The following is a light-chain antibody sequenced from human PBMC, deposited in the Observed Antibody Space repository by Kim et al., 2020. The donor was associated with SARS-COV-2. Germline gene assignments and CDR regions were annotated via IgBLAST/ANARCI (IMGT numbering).Light chain of an antibody. CDR2: EDN. V-gene: IGLV6-57*02. Sequence: TVTISCTGSSGRIASNYVQWNQQRPGSDPTTVIYEDNQRPSGVPDRFSGSIDSSSNSASLTISGLKTEDEADYYCQSYDSSNLNWVFGGGTQLTVL. CDR1: SGRIASNY. CDR3: QSYDSSNLNWV. J-gene: IGLJ3*02.